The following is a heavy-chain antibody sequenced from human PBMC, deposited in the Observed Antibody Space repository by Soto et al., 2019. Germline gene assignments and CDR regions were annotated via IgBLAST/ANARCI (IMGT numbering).Heavy chain of an antibody. CDR3: ARGRGDLDAFDI. CDR1: GFTDSSNY. Sequence: GGSLRLSCAASGFTDSSNYVSWVRQAPGKGLEWVSVIYSGGSTYYADSVKGRFTISRHNSKNTLYLQMNSLRAEDTAVYYCARGRGDLDAFDIRGQGTMVTVSS. D-gene: IGHD2-21*01. V-gene: IGHV3-53*04. CDR2: IYSGGST. J-gene: IGHJ3*02.